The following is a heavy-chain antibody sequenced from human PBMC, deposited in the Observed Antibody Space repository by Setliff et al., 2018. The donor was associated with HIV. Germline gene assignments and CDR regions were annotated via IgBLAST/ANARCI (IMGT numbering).Heavy chain of an antibody. J-gene: IGHJ5*02. CDR1: GGSISSVSYY. CDR2: IYYTGST. Sequence: PSETLSLTCTVSGGSISSVSYYWGWIRQPPGEGLEWIGNIYYTGSTYYNPSLRSRVTISVDTSKNQFSLKLSSVTAADTAVYYCARYAYLHGYNWFDPWGHGTLVTVSS. V-gene: IGHV4-39*01. CDR3: ARYAYLHGYNWFDP.